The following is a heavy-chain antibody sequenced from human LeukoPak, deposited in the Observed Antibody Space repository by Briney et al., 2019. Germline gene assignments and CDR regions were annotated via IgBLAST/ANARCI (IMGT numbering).Heavy chain of an antibody. Sequence: GASVKVSCKAAGYSFTTFHMNWGRQAPGQGPEWMGWVNLDNGNTGFAQKFQGRVTITQNSSVTTVYMELSSLTSEDTAVYYCARRGLVAGIYDLVYGFDLWGQGTMVTVSS. CDR1: GYSFTTFH. V-gene: IGHV1-8*03. CDR2: VNLDNGNT. J-gene: IGHJ3*01. D-gene: IGHD3/OR15-3a*01. CDR3: ARRGLVAGIYDLVYGFDL.